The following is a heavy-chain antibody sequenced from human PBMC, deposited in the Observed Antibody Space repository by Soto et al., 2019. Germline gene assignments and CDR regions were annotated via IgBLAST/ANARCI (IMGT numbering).Heavy chain of an antibody. CDR2: INAGNGNT. Sequence: GASVKVSCKASGYTFTSYAMHWVRQAPGQRLEWMGWINAGNGNTKYSQKFQGRVTITRDTSASTAYMELSSLRSEDTAVYYCARPKYGSGSYYNSRTVDYWGQGTLVTVSS. CDR3: ARPKYGSGSYYNSRTVDY. J-gene: IGHJ4*02. CDR1: GYTFTSYA. V-gene: IGHV1-3*01. D-gene: IGHD3-10*01.